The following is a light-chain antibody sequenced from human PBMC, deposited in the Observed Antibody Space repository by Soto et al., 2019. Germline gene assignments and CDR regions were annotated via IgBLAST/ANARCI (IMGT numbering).Light chain of an antibody. CDR2: DAS. V-gene: IGKV3-11*01. CDR1: QSVGSS. CDR3: QQRSNWPRIT. J-gene: IGKJ5*01. Sequence: EIVLTQSPATLSLSPGERATLSCRASQSVGSSLAWYQQKPGQAPRLLIYDASNRATGIPARFSGSGSGTDLTLTISSLEPEDFAVYYCQQRSNWPRITFGQGTRLEIK.